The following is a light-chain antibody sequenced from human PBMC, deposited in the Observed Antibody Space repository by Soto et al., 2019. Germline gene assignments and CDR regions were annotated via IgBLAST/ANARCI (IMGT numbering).Light chain of an antibody. J-gene: IGLJ2*01. CDR2: YDT. CDR1: NIGSES. V-gene: IGLV3-21*04. CDR3: QVWDSSSDHVV. Sequence: SYELTQPPSVSVAPGKTASITCGGNNIGSESVHWYQQKPGQAPVLVIYYDTNRPSGIPERFSGSNSGNTATLTISRVEAGDEADYYCQVWDSSSDHVVFGGGTKLTVI.